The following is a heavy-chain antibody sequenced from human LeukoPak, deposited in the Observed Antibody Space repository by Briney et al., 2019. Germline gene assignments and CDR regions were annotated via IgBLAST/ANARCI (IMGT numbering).Heavy chain of an antibody. CDR3: AREYMDV. Sequence: GGSLRLSCVASGLTFSNFGMSWVRQAPGKGLEWVSAISGSGDSTYYADSVKGRFTISRDNSKNTLYLQMNSLRAEDTAVYYCAREYMDVRGKGTTVTISS. CDR2: ISGSGDST. CDR1: GLTFSNFG. J-gene: IGHJ6*03. V-gene: IGHV3-23*01.